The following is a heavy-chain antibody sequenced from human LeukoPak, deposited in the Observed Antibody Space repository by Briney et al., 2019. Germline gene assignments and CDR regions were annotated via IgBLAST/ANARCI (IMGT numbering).Heavy chain of an antibody. CDR1: GYTFTGYY. CDR3: ARATSIAAAGLSFDY. V-gene: IGHV1-2*02. D-gene: IGHD6-13*01. J-gene: IGHJ4*02. CDR2: INPNSGGT. Sequence: ASVKVSCKASGYTFTGYYMHWVRQAPGQGLEWMGWINPNSGGTNYAQKFQGRVTMTRDTSISTAYMELSRLRSDDTAVYYCARATSIAAAGLSFDYWGQGTLVTVSS.